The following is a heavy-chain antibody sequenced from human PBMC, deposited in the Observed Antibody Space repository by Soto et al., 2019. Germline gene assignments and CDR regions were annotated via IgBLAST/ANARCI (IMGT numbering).Heavy chain of an antibody. CDR1: GFTFDDYA. Sequence: GGSLRLSCAASGFTFDDYAMHWVRQAPGKGLEWVSGISWNSGSIGYADSVKGRFTISRDNAKNSLYLQMNSLRAEDTALYYCAKDIFHDFWKSVGWFDPWGQGTLVTVSS. V-gene: IGHV3-9*01. CDR3: AKDIFHDFWKSVGWFDP. J-gene: IGHJ5*02. CDR2: ISWNSGSI. D-gene: IGHD3-3*01.